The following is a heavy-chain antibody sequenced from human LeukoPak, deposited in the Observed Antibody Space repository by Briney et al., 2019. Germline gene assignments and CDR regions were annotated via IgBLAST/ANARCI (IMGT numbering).Heavy chain of an antibody. CDR1: GFTLSSYG. J-gene: IGHJ6*03. Sequence: RSGGSLRLSCAASGFTLSSYGMSWVRQAPGKGLEWVSALSGNSGSTYYADSVKGRFTISRDNSKNTLYLQMNSLRAEDTAVYYCARDLTTVTAFYYYYYMDVWGKGTTVTVSS. V-gene: IGHV3-23*01. CDR2: LSGNSGST. D-gene: IGHD4-11*01. CDR3: ARDLTTVTAFYYYYYMDV.